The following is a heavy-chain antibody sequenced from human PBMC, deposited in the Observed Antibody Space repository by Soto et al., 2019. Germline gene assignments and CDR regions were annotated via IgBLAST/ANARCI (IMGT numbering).Heavy chain of an antibody. CDR2: IYYSGST. CDR1: GVTFREYH. Sequence: TSETLSLTRAVYGVTFREYHCGWIRPPPGKGLMWIGGIYYSGSTYYNPPLNSGVTKSVDTAKNRFSRKLRSVTAANRAVYYFERLNYGVNGMSYFKYWGQGPLVTASS. CDR3: ERLNYGVNGMSYFKY. V-gene: IGHV4-34*01. D-gene: IGHD4-17*01. J-gene: IGHJ4*02.